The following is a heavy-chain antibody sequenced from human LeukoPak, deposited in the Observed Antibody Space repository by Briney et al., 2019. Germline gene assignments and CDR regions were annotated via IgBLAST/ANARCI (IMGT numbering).Heavy chain of an antibody. Sequence: SETLSLTCAVYGGSFSGYYWSWVRQPPGKGLEWIGYIYYSGSTNYNPSLKSRVTISVDTSKNQFSLKLSSVTAADTAVYYCARDLSNHDAFDIWGQGTMVTVSS. CDR3: ARDLSNHDAFDI. CDR2: IYYSGST. CDR1: GGSFSGYY. V-gene: IGHV4-59*01. J-gene: IGHJ3*02.